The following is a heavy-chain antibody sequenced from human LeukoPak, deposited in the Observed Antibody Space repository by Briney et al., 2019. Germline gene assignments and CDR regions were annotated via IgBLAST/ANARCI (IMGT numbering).Heavy chain of an antibody. V-gene: IGHV4-34*01. CDR3: ARVSRYYYGSGSYYDYYYYYYMDV. CDR2: INHSGST. CDR1: GGSFSGYY. J-gene: IGHJ6*03. D-gene: IGHD3-10*01. Sequence: SETLSLTCAVYGGSFSGYYWSWIRQPPGKGLEWIGEINHSGSTNYNPSLKSRVTISVDTSKNQFSLKLSSVTAADTAVYYCARVSRYYYGSGSYYDYYYYYYMDVWGKGTTVTVSS.